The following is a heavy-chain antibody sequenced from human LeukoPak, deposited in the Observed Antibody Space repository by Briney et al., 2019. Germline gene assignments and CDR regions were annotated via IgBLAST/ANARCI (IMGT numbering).Heavy chain of an antibody. D-gene: IGHD3-22*01. CDR1: GFTFDYSA. CDR3: VKGGFTYYDD. J-gene: IGHJ4*02. CDR2: INTGDIT. V-gene: IGHV3-23*01. Sequence: GGSLRLSCAASGFTFDYSAMAWVRQAPEKGLEWVSTINTGDITFYANSVKGRFTISRDNSKNALFLQMNSLRAEDTAIYYCVKGGFTYYDDWGQGTLVTVSS.